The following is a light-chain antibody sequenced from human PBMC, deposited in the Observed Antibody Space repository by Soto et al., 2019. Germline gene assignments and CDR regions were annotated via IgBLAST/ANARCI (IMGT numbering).Light chain of an antibody. Sequence: EIVMTQSPATLSASPGERATLSCRASLSISSNLAWYQQKPGQAPRLLIYGASTRATGIPARFSGSGSGTEFTLTISSLQSEDFAFYYCQQYGSSQWTFGQGTKVDIK. CDR1: LSISSN. CDR2: GAS. J-gene: IGKJ1*01. V-gene: IGKV3-15*01. CDR3: QQYGSSQWT.